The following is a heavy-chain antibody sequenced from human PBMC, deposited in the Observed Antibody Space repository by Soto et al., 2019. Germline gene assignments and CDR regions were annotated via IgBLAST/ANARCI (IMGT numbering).Heavy chain of an antibody. CDR3: ARVIVSYQYSSGWPTDY. Sequence: QVQLVQSGAEVKKPGASVKVSCKASGYTFTSYGISWVRQAPGQGLEWMGWISAYNGNTDYAQKLQGRVTMTTDTSTSTAYMELRSLRSDDTAVYYWARVIVSYQYSSGWPTDYWGQGTLVTVSS. J-gene: IGHJ4*02. CDR2: ISAYNGNT. V-gene: IGHV1-18*01. CDR1: GYTFTSYG. D-gene: IGHD6-19*01.